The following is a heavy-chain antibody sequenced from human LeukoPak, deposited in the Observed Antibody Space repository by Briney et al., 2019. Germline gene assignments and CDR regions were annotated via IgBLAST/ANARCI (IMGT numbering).Heavy chain of an antibody. D-gene: IGHD3-10*01. CDR3: STQGGGSGSYLLDSAFDI. CDR2: MRGKAHSSAT. CDR1: GFTFSGSA. J-gene: IGHJ3*02. V-gene: IGHV3-73*01. Sequence: GGSLRLSCAASGFTFSGSAIHWVRQASGKGLERVGRMRGKAHSSATTYAASGKGRFTISRDDSKNTAYLQMNSLKTEDTAVYYCSTQGGGSGSYLLDSAFDIWGQGTVVTVSS.